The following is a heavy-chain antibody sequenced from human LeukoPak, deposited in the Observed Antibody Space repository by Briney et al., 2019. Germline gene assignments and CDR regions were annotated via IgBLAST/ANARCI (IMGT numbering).Heavy chain of an antibody. D-gene: IGHD6-13*01. CDR2: ISWNSGSI. CDR3: AKADSRSPSSGMDV. CDR1: GFTFDDYA. V-gene: IGHV3-9*01. J-gene: IGHJ6*02. Sequence: GGSLRLSCAASGFTFDDYAMHWVRQAPGKGLEWVAGISWNSGSIGYADSVKGRFTISRDNAKNSLYLQMNSLRPEDTALYYCAKADSRSPSSGMDVWGQGTTVTVSS.